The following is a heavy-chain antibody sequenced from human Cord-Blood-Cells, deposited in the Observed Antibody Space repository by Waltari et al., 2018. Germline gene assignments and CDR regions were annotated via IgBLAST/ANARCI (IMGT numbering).Heavy chain of an antibody. V-gene: IGHV1-2*06. Sequence: QVQLVQSGAEVQKPGASVKVSCKASGYTFTGYYMHWVRQAPGQGLEWMGRINPNRGGTNYAQKFQGRVTMTRDTSISTAYMELSRLRSDDTAVYYCARRPALAWYFDLWGRGTLVTVSS. CDR2: INPNRGGT. J-gene: IGHJ2*01. CDR1: GYTFTGYY. CDR3: ARRPALAWYFDL.